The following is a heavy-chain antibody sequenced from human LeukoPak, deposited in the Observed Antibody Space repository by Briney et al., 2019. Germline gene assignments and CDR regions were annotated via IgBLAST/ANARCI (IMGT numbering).Heavy chain of an antibody. Sequence: PSQTLSLTCAISGDSVSSNSAAWNWIRQSPSRCLEWLGRTYYRSKWYNDYAGSVKSRITTNSDTSKHQFSLQLNSVTPEDTAVYYCARVRFPYPASAGLDYWGQGTLVTVSS. D-gene: IGHD6-13*01. V-gene: IGHV6-1*01. J-gene: IGHJ4*02. CDR1: GDSVSSNSAA. CDR3: ARVRFPYPASAGLDY. CDR2: TYYRSKWYN.